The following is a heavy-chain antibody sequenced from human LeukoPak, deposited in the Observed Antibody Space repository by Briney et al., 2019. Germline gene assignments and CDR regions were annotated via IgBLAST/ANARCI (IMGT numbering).Heavy chain of an antibody. CDR3: ARVDYGDYGGPYYFDY. D-gene: IGHD4-17*01. V-gene: IGHV4-4*02. Sequence: SGTLSLTCAVSGGSISSSNWWSWVRQPPGKGLEWIGEIYHSGSTNYNPSLESRVTISVDKSKNQFSLKLSSVTAADTAVYYCARVDYGDYGGPYYFDYWGQGTLVTVSS. CDR2: IYHSGST. CDR1: GGSISSSNW. J-gene: IGHJ4*02.